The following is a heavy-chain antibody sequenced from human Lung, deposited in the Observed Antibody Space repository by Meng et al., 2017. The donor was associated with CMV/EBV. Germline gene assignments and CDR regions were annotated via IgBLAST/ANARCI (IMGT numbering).Heavy chain of an antibody. Sequence: GQLGESGPALVKPSETLSLTCAVSGDSITNHNWWAWVRQPPGKGLEWIGEIPHRGSSAYNPSLKSRVSMSIDKSKNQFSLKLTSVTAADTAVYHCLRRSGGSVWGQGTLVTVSS. CDR3: LRRSGGSV. CDR2: IPHRGSS. CDR1: GDSITNHNW. D-gene: IGHD3-10*01. J-gene: IGHJ1*01. V-gene: IGHV4-4*02.